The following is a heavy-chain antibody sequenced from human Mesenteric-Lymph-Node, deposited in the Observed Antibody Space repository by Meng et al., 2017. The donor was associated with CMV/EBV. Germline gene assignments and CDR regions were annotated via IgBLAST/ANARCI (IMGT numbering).Heavy chain of an antibody. J-gene: IGHJ4*02. CDR2: IRYDGINK. Sequence: GESLKISCAASGLTFSSSGMHWVRQAPGKGLEWVAFIRYDGINKYYADSVKGRFTISRDNSKNTLYLQMNTLRAEDTAVYYCARLAAAGTTSGSYFDSWGQGTLVTVSS. V-gene: IGHV3-30*02. CDR1: GLTFSSSG. D-gene: IGHD6-13*01. CDR3: ARLAAAGTTSGSYFDS.